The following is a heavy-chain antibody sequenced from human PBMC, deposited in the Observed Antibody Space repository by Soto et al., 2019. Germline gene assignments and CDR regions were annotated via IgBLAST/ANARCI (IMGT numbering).Heavy chain of an antibody. V-gene: IGHV1-46*03. Sequence: QVQLVQSGAEVKKPGASVKVSCKASGYTFTTYHLHWVRQAPGQGLEWMGIINPSGGSTTYAQKFQGRVTMTRDTSTSRIYMELSSLRSEDTAVYYCARLSTLHGGYCNGGRCYGALDIWGQGTMVTVSS. CDR2: INPSGGST. CDR3: ARLSTLHGGYCNGGRCYGALDI. J-gene: IGHJ3*02. CDR1: GYTFTTYH. D-gene: IGHD2-15*01.